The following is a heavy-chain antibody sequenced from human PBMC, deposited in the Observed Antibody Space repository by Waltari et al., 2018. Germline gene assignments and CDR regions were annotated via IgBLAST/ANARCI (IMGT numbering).Heavy chain of an antibody. J-gene: IGHJ4*02. D-gene: IGHD6-6*01. CDR3: ARWARVPFDY. CDR2: IYYSGST. Sequence: QVQLQESGPGLVKPSETLSLTCTVSGGSISSYYWSLIRQPPGKGLEWIGYIYYSGSTNYNPSLKSRVTISVDTSKNQFSLKLSSVTAADTAVYYCARWARVPFDYWGQGTLVTVSS. CDR1: GGSISSYY. V-gene: IGHV4-59*01.